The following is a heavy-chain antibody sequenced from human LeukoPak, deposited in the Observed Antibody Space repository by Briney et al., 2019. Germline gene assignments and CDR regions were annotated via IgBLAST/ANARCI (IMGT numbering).Heavy chain of an antibody. D-gene: IGHD3-3*01. V-gene: IGHV3-43*02. CDR2: ISGDGGST. CDR3: AKANGTHKYYDFWSGYYGPFDY. CDR1: GFTFDDYA. Sequence: PGGSLRLSCAASGFTFDDYAMQWVRQAPGKGLEWVSLISGDGGSTYYADSVKGRFTISRDNSKNSLYLQMNSLRTEDTALYYCAKANGTHKYYDFWSGYYGPFDYWGQGTLVTVSS. J-gene: IGHJ4*02.